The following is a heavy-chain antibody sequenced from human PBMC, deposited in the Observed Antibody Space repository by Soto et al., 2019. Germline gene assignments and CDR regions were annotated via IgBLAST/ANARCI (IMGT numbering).Heavy chain of an antibody. CDR1: GFTVSSHY. Sequence: EVQLVETGGGLIQPGGSLRLSCAASGFTVSSHYMSWVRQAPGKGLEWVSVIYSGGSTYYADSVKGRFTISRDNSKNTLYLQMNSLRAEDTAVYYCARWAAPPPLYGMDVWGQGTTVTVSS. CDR3: ARWAAPPPLYGMDV. J-gene: IGHJ6*02. CDR2: IYSGGST. V-gene: IGHV3-53*02. D-gene: IGHD6-13*01.